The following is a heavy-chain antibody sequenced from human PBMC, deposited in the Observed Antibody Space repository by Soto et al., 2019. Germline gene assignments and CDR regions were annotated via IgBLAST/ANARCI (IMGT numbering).Heavy chain of an antibody. Sequence: ASVKVSCKASGYTLTAYSMHWVRQAPGQGLEWVGWFNPNSGDTIYAQKFQGRVTLTRDTSIGTAYMELYSLTSDDTAVYYCAREASAVISLDYCGQGTLVTVSS. J-gene: IGHJ4*02. CDR3: AREASAVISLDY. CDR2: FNPNSGDT. CDR1: GYTLTAYS. D-gene: IGHD6-19*01. V-gene: IGHV1-2*02.